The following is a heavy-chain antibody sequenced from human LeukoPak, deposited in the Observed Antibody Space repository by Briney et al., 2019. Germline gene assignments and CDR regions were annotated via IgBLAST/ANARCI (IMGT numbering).Heavy chain of an antibody. V-gene: IGHV1-18*01. CDR3: ARGNTYYYDSSGYYRYYYYGMDV. J-gene: IGHJ6*02. D-gene: IGHD3-22*01. CDR1: GYTFTSYG. CDR2: ISAYNGNT. Sequence: ASVKVSCKASGYTFTSYGISWVRPAPGQGLEWMGWISAYNGNTNYAQKLQGRVTMTTDTSTSTAYMELRSLRSDDTAVYYCARGNTYYYDSSGYYRYYYYGMDVWGQGTTVTVSS.